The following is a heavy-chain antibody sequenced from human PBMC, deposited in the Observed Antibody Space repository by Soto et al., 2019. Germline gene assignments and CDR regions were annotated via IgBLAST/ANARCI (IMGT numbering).Heavy chain of an antibody. Sequence: SETLSLTCTVSGGSVSSGSYYWSWIRQPPGKGLEWIGNIYYSGSTNYNPSLKSRVTISVDTSKNQFSLKLSSVTAADTAVYYCARDWRIAAAGTDYYYYGMDVWGQGTTVTVSS. CDR3: ARDWRIAAAGTDYYYYGMDV. CDR2: IYYSGST. J-gene: IGHJ6*02. D-gene: IGHD6-13*01. V-gene: IGHV4-61*01. CDR1: GGSVSSGSYY.